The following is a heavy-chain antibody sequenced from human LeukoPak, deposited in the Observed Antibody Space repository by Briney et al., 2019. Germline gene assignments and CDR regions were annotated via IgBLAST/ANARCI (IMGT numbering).Heavy chain of an antibody. CDR2: ISAYNGNT. CDR1: GDTFASYG. D-gene: IGHD1-26*01. V-gene: IGHV1-18*01. Sequence: ASVKVSCKASGDTFASYGISWVRQAPGQGLEWMGWISAYNGNTNYAQKLQGRVTMTTDTSTSTAYMELRSLRSDDTAVYYCARERWEPSKKDYWGQGTLVTVSS. CDR3: ARERWEPSKKDY. J-gene: IGHJ4*02.